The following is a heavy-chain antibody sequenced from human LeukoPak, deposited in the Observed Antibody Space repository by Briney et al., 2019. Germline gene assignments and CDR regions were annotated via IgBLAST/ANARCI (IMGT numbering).Heavy chain of an antibody. CDR3: ARENYDILTGQITVRFDY. J-gene: IGHJ4*02. CDR1: GFTFSPHA. Sequence: QSGRSLRLSCAASGFTFSPHAMHWVRQAPGKGLKWVAVISSDGSDKYYADSVQGRFTLSRDNSKNTLYLQMNSLRPEDTAVYYCARENYDILTGQITVRFDYWGQGTLVTVSS. V-gene: IGHV3-30-3*01. D-gene: IGHD3-9*01. CDR2: ISSDGSDK.